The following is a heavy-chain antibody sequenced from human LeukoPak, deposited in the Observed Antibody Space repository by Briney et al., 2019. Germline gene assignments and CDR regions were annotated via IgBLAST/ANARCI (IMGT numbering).Heavy chain of an antibody. CDR1: GFPFSSYG. J-gene: IGHJ3*02. Sequence: GKSLRLSCAASGFPFSSYGMHWVRQAPGKGLEWVAVISYDGSNKYYADSVKGRFTISGDNSKNTLYLQMNSLRAEDTAVYYCAKGLADPIVVVPADAFDIWGQGTMVTVSS. CDR3: AKGLADPIVVVPADAFDI. CDR2: ISYDGSNK. V-gene: IGHV3-30*18. D-gene: IGHD2-2*01.